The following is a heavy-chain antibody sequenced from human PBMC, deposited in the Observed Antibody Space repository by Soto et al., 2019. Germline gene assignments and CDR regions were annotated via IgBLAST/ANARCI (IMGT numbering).Heavy chain of an antibody. J-gene: IGHJ4*01. D-gene: IGHD2-21*01. Sequence: PGAGRKISCEAFSKIFNAWCIGWMRPLAWKNMKRMGIIYPDDSDTKYSPSFQGQVTISADKSISTAYLQWSSLKASDSALYYCARGSWHTRCYFPSGLYNQVFFDFCAQGTLDTVSS. CDR1: SKIFNAWC. CDR2: IYPDDSDT. V-gene: IGHV5-51*01. CDR3: ARGSWHTRCYFPSGLYNQVFFDF.